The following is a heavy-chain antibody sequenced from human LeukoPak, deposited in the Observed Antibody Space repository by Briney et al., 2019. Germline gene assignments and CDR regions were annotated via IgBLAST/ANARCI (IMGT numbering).Heavy chain of an antibody. D-gene: IGHD4-17*01. J-gene: IGHJ4*02. CDR1: GFTFSSYD. CDR2: IGTAGDT. V-gene: IGHV3-13*01. CDR3: ARAVGYGDYGGMMTALDY. Sequence: PGGSLRLSCAASGFTFSSYDMHRVRQATGKGLEWVTAIGTAGDTYYPGSVKGRFTISGENAKNSLYLQMNSLRAGDTAVYYCARAVGYGDYGGMMTALDYWGQGTLVTVSS.